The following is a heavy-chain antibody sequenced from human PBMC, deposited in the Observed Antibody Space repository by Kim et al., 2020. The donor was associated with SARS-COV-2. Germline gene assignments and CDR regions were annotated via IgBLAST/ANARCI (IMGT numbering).Heavy chain of an antibody. CDR2: ISGKGEAT. CDR3: VNDVYYFASSGGMGNW. D-gene: IGHD3-10*01. V-gene: IGHV3-64D*06. J-gene: IGHJ2*01. Sequence: GGSLRLSCSASGFTFSAYGMFWFRQAPGKGLEYVSAISGKGEATYYADSVKGRFTISRDNSKTTLYLQMNSLRTDDTAAFYCVNDVYYFASSGGMGNW. CDR1: GFTFSAYG.